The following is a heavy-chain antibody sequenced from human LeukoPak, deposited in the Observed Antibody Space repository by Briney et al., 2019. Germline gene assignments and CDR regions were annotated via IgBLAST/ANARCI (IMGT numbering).Heavy chain of an antibody. Sequence: ASVKVSCKASGYTFTGYYIHWVRQAPGQGLEWMGWINPNSGGTNYAQKFQGRVTMTRDTSISTAYMELSRLRSDDTAVYYCAREGRGYSSNTDYWGQGTLVTVSS. CDR1: GYTFTGYY. CDR2: INPNSGGT. D-gene: IGHD6-13*01. CDR3: AREGRGYSSNTDY. J-gene: IGHJ4*02. V-gene: IGHV1-2*02.